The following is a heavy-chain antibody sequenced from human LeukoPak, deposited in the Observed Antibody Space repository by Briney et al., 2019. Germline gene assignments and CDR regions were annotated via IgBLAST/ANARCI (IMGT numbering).Heavy chain of an antibody. J-gene: IGHJ5*02. D-gene: IGHD6-19*01. V-gene: IGHV1-69*04. CDR1: GGTFSTYA. CDR2: IIPILGTA. CDR3: ARGEQWLVHWFDP. Sequence: SVKVSCKASGGTFSTYAVSWVRQAPGQGLEWMGRIIPILGTASYAQKFQGRVTMTRDTSTSTVYMELSSLRSEDTAVYYCARGEQWLVHWFDPWGQGTLVTVSS.